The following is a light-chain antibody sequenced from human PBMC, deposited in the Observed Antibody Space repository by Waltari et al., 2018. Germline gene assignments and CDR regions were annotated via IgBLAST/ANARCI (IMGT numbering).Light chain of an antibody. CDR3: AAWDDSLSGPI. Sequence: QSILTQPPSTSGTPGQRVTISCSGSNSNIKINYVSWYQPLTETTPKLLIYRNSWRPSGVSDRFSASKSGTSASLAISGLRSEDEGDYYCAAWDDSLSGPIFGGGTRLTVL. CDR2: RNS. CDR1: NSNIKINY. J-gene: IGLJ2*01. V-gene: IGLV1-47*01.